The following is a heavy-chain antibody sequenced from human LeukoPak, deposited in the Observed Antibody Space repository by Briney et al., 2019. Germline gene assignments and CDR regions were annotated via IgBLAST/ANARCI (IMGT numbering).Heavy chain of an antibody. J-gene: IGHJ4*02. Sequence: SETLSLTCTVSGVSISTYYWSWIRQPPGKGLEWIGCIYCSGNTNNSPSLKSRVTISVDTSKNQFSLSLTSVTAADTAVYYCVRHRTGTTADYWGQGTLVTVSS. CDR3: VRHRTGTTADY. CDR1: GVSISTYY. D-gene: IGHD1-7*01. CDR2: IYCSGNT. V-gene: IGHV4-59*08.